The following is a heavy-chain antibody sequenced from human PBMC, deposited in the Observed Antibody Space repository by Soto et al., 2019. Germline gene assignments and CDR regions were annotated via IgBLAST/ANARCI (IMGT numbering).Heavy chain of an antibody. Sequence: QVQLQEAGPGLVRPSQTLSLTCTVAGGSMSENDYYWSWLRQSPGKGLQWIGYIYNTWTTSYSPSLKSGVTMSADTSRNQFSLKLTSVTAADTALYFCARGIVRGGFDIWGQGTLVTVSS. V-gene: IGHV4-30-4*01. CDR3: ARGIVRGGFDI. D-gene: IGHD3-10*02. CDR2: IYNTWTT. J-gene: IGHJ3*02. CDR1: GGSMSENDYY.